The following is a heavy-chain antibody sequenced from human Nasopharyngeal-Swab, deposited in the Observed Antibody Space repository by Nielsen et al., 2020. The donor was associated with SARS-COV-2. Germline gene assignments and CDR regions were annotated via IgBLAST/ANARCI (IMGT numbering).Heavy chain of an antibody. CDR1: GFTFSSYA. J-gene: IGHJ4*02. D-gene: IGHD1-26*01. CDR3: AKVSWEWELLRWYFDY. V-gene: IGHV3-23*01. CDR2: ISGSGGST. Sequence: GESLKISCAASGFTFSSYAMSWVRQAPGKGLEWVSAISGSGGSTYYADPVKGRFTISRDNSKNTLYLQMNSLRAEDTAVYYCAKVSWEWELLRWYFDYWGQGTLVTVSS.